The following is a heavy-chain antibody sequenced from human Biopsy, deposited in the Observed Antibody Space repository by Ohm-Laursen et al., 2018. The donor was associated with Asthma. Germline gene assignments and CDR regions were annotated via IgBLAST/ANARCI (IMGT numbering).Heavy chain of an antibody. Sequence: SLRLSCAASGFTFSSYGMHWVRQAPGKGLEWAAVICYDGSGKYYADSVKGRFTISRGNSKNTVYLDISSLRIEDTAVFYCGIVVAANPFQGDCWGQGTLVTVSS. CDR1: GFTFSSYG. V-gene: IGHV3-33*03. CDR2: ICYDGSGK. D-gene: IGHD2-15*01. J-gene: IGHJ4*02. CDR3: GIVVAANPFQGDC.